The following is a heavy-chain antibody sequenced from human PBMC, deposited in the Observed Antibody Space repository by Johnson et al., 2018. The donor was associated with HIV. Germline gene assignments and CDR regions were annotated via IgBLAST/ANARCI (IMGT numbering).Heavy chain of an antibody. CDR2: IKQDGSEK. CDR1: GFTFSSYW. Sequence: VQLVESGGGLVQPGGSLRLSCAASGFTFSSYWMSWVRQAPGKGLEWVANIKQDGSEKYYVDSVKGRFTISRDNSKNTLYLQMNSMRAEDTAVYYCAKDRGITIFGPVIWGEPPDAFDIWGQGTMVTVSS. V-gene: IGHV3-7*01. D-gene: IGHD3-3*01. CDR3: AKDRGITIFGPVIWGEPPDAFDI. J-gene: IGHJ3*02.